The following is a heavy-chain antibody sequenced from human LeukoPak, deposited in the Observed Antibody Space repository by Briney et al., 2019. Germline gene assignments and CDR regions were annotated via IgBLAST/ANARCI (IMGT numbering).Heavy chain of an antibody. Sequence: GGSLTLSCAASGFIIGNEAISWVRQPPGKGLEWVSGFGRKDGIRYYADSVKGRFTISRGNSKNTLYLQMKSLRVEDTAVYFCAKVRDYNSGMGRLDPWGQGTLVTVSS. CDR2: FGRKDGIR. V-gene: IGHV3-23*01. CDR1: GFIIGNEA. J-gene: IGHJ5*02. D-gene: IGHD3-10*01. CDR3: AKVRDYNSGMGRLDP.